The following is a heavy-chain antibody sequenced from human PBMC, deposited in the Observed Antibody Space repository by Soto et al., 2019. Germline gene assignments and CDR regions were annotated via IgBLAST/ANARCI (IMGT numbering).Heavy chain of an antibody. CDR1: GYTFTSYA. J-gene: IGHJ4*02. Sequence: ASVKVSCKASGYTFTSYAMHWVRQAPGQRLEWMGWINAGTGHTKYSQKFQGRVTITRDTSASTAYTELSGLRSEDTAVYYCAAIIVATKGFDYWGQGTLVTVSS. V-gene: IGHV1-3*01. D-gene: IGHD5-12*01. CDR2: INAGTGHT. CDR3: AAIIVATKGFDY.